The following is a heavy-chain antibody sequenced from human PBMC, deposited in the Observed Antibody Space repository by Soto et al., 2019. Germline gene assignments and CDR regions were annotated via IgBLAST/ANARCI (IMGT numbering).Heavy chain of an antibody. J-gene: IGHJ4*02. D-gene: IGHD3-10*01. V-gene: IGHV4-31*03. CDR3: ARAYYYGSGSYLDY. CDR1: GGSISSGGYY. Sequence: PSETLSLTCTVSGGSISSGGYYWSWIRQHPGKGLEWIGYIYYSGSTYYNPSLKSRVAISVDTSKNQFSLKLSSVTAADTAVYYCARAYYYGSGSYLDYWGQGTLVTVS. CDR2: IYYSGST.